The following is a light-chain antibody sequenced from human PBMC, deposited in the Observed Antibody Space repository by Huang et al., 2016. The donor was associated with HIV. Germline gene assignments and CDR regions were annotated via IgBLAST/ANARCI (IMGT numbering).Light chain of an antibody. V-gene: IGKV1-8*01. J-gene: IGKJ3*01. CDR1: QDINNF. CDR2: APS. Sequence: IRMTQSPSSLSASTGERVNITCRANQDINNFLAWYQQRPGSGPKLLIYAPSTVQSGVPSRFSGNGSGTDFTLTIGCLHSEDVATYYCQQYDIHPLTFGPGTRVDIK. CDR3: QQYDIHPLT.